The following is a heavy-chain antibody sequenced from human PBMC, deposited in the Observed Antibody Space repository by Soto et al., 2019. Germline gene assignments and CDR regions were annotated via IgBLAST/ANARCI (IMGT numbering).Heavy chain of an antibody. J-gene: IGHJ4*02. V-gene: IGHV3-23*01. CDR2: ISGGGNDR. CDR3: ARSLFIAATDTEPFDS. Sequence: EVQLLESGGGLVQPGGSQTLSCAASGFTFSSYAMSWVRQAPGKGLEWVSAISGGGNDRFYADSVKGRFTISRDNSRNTLYLHINSLRAEDTAVHYCARSLFIAATDTEPFDSWGQGALVTVSS. CDR1: GFTFSSYA. D-gene: IGHD6-13*01.